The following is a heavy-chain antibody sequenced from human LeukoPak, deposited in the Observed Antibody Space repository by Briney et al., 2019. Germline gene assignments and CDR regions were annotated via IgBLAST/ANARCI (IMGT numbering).Heavy chain of an antibody. CDR2: ISNSGGST. Sequence: GGSLRLSCAASGFTFSTYVMSWVRQTPGKGLEWVSTISNSGGSTYNADSVKGRFTISRDNSKNTLYLQMNSLRAEDTAVYFCANSYTVTTSPFDYWGQGTLVSVSS. CDR1: GFTFSTYV. D-gene: IGHD4-17*01. CDR3: ANSYTVTTSPFDY. V-gene: IGHV3-23*01. J-gene: IGHJ4*02.